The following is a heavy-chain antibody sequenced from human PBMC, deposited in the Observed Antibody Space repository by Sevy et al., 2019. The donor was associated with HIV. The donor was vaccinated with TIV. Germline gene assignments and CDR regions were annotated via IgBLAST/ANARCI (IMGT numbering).Heavy chain of an antibody. Sequence: GGSQRLSCAASGFTFRTYAMTWVRQAPGKGLDWVSAISGSRASTYYADSVKGRFTISRDNSKNTLYLQMNSLRAEDTAVYYCVKEGGGYNYDSSGLLDNWGQGTLVTVSS. CDR1: GFTFRTYA. CDR3: VKEGGGYNYDSSGLLDN. CDR2: ISGSRAST. D-gene: IGHD3-22*01. V-gene: IGHV3-23*01. J-gene: IGHJ4*02.